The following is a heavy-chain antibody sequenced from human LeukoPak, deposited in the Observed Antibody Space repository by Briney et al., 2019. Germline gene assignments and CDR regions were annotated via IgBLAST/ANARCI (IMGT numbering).Heavy chain of an antibody. CDR2: ISGSGGST. D-gene: IGHD1-26*01. CDR1: GFTFSSYG. V-gene: IGHV3-23*01. Sequence: GGTLRLSCAASGFTFSSYGMSWVRQAPGKGLEWVPAISGSGGSTYYADSVKGRFTISRDNSKNTLYLQMNSLRAEDTAVYYCAKVVSVGATIPFDYWGQGTLVTVSS. J-gene: IGHJ4*02. CDR3: AKVVSVGATIPFDY.